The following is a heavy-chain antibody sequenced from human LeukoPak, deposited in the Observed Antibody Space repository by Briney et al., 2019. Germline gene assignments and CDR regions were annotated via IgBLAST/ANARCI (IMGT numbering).Heavy chain of an antibody. V-gene: IGHV3-30-3*01. D-gene: IGHD3-22*01. CDR3: VRGYKSFDI. CDR1: GFPFNSYS. J-gene: IGHJ3*02. CDR2: ISYDGSKK. Sequence: GRSLRLSCAASGFPFNSYSMHWVRQAPGKGLEWVVVISYDGSKKYYADSVKGRFTISRDNSKNTLYLQMNSLRPEDTAVYYCVRGYKSFDIWGQGTMVTVSS.